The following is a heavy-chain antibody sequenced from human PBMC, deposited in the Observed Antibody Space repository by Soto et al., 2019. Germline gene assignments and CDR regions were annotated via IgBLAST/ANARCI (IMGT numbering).Heavy chain of an antibody. CDR2: IYYSGST. J-gene: IGHJ6*02. Sequence: PAETLSLTCTVSVGSISSGDYYWIWIRHPPGKGLEWIGYIYYSGSTYYNPSLKSRVTISVDTSKNQFSLKLSSVTAADTAVYYCARDNILGILYGGMDVWGQGTTVTVSS. V-gene: IGHV4-30-4*01. D-gene: IGHD3-3*01. CDR1: VGSISSGDYY. CDR3: ARDNILGILYGGMDV.